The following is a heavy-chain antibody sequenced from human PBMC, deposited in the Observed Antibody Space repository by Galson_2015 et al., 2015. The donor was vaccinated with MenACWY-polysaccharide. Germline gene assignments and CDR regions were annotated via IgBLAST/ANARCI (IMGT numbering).Heavy chain of an antibody. D-gene: IGHD1-26*01. J-gene: IGHJ4*02. V-gene: IGHV3-48*02. Sequence: SLRLPCAASGFTFSSYSMNWVRQAPGKGLEWVSYISSGGTIYYADSVKARFTISRDNAKNSLYLQMNSLRDDDTAVYYCARVLKGLVGATPDYWGQGTLVTVSS. CDR2: ISSGGTI. CDR1: GFTFSSYS. CDR3: ARVLKGLVGATPDY.